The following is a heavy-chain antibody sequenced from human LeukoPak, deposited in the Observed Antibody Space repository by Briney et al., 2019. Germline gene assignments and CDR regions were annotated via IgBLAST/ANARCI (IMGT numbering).Heavy chain of an antibody. V-gene: IGHV1-18*01. CDR2: ISAYNGNT. Sequence: SVKVSCKASGYTFTSYGISWVRQAPGQGLEWMGWISAYNGNTNYAQKLQGRVTMTTDASTSTAYMELRSLRSDDTAVYYCARDLRFLEWLVNFDYWGQGTLVTVSS. CDR3: ARDLRFLEWLVNFDY. D-gene: IGHD3-3*01. J-gene: IGHJ4*02. CDR1: GYTFTSYG.